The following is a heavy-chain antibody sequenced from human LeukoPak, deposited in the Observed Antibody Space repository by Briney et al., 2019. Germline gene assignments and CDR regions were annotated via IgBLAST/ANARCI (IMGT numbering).Heavy chain of an antibody. V-gene: IGHV4-34*01. CDR2: INHSGST. J-gene: IGHJ4*02. Sequence: SETLSLTCAVYGGSFSGYYWSWIRQPPGKGLEWIGEINHSGSTNYNPSLKSRVTISVDTSKNQFSLKLSSVTAADTAVYYCARLLPPEGYWGQGTLVTVSS. CDR3: ARLLPPEGY. CDR1: GGSFSGYY. D-gene: IGHD1-14*01.